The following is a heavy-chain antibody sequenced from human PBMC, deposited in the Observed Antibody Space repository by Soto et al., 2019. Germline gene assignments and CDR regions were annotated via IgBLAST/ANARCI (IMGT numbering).Heavy chain of an antibody. V-gene: IGHV3-30*18. CDR1: GFTFSGYG. CDR2: VSYEGSNK. D-gene: IGHD5-12*01. J-gene: IGHJ4*02. Sequence: PGGSLRLSCAASGFTFSGYGMHWVRQAPGKGLEWVSFVSYEGSNKYYADSVKGRFTISKDNSKNTLNLQMNSLRAEDTAVYYCAKEERHSGYIIDYWGQGTVVTVSS. CDR3: AKEERHSGYIIDY.